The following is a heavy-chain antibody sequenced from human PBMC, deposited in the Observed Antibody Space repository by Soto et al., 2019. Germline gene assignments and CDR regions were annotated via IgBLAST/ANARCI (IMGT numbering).Heavy chain of an antibody. CDR2: ITNGAGGRT. V-gene: IGHV3-23*01. CDR1: GFTFSGYA. Sequence: VGSLIISCAASGFTFSGYAMSWVRQAPGKGLEWVSTITNGAGGRTYYADSVKGRFTISRDNSMNTLYLQLNTLRAEDTAVYYCAKCRGGDYREYYFDYWGQGTLVTVSS. J-gene: IGHJ4*02. CDR3: AKCRGGDYREYYFDY. D-gene: IGHD3-10*01.